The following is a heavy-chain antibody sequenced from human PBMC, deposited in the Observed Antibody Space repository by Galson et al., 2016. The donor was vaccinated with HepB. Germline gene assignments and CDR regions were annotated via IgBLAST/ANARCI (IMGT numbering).Heavy chain of an antibody. J-gene: IGHJ4*02. CDR2: ISSSSLYI. V-gene: IGHV3-21*06. Sequence: SLRLSCAASGFNFSTFTVNWVRQVPGKGLEWVSSISSSSLYIYYADSLRGRFTVSRDNSKNSLYLHMNSLGAEDTAIYYCARWSRGTGSSLDFWGQGTLVTVSS. D-gene: IGHD3-10*01. CDR1: GFNFSTFT. CDR3: ARWSRGTGSSLDF.